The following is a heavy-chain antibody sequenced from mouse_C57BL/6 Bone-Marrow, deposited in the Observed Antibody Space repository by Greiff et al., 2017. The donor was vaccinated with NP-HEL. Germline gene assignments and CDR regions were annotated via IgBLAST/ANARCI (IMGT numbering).Heavy chain of an antibody. J-gene: IGHJ2*01. CDR1: GFTFSDYY. CDR3: ARDLLGLGYVDY. V-gene: IGHV5-16*01. Sequence: EVKLVESEGGLVQPGSSMKLSCTASGFTFSDYYMAWVRQVPEKGLEWVANINYDGSSTYYLDSLKSRFIISRDNAKNILYLQMSSLKSEDTATYYCARDLLGLGYVDYWGQGTTLTVSS. D-gene: IGHD4-1*01. CDR2: INYDGSST.